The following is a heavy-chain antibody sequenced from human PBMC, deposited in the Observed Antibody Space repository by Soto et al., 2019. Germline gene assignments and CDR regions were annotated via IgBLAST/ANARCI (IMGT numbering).Heavy chain of an antibody. V-gene: IGHV3-23*01. D-gene: IGHD3-3*01. CDR1: GFTFSSYA. Sequence: EVQLLESGGGLVQPGGSLRLSCAASGFTFSSYAMSWVRQAPGKGLEWVSAISGSGGSTYYADSVKGRFTISRDNSXXXXXXXXXXXXXXXXXXXXXXXXITIFGVPPPNDWFDPWGQGTLVTVSS. CDR2: ISGSGGST. CDR3: XXXITIFGVPPPNDWFDP. J-gene: IGHJ5*02.